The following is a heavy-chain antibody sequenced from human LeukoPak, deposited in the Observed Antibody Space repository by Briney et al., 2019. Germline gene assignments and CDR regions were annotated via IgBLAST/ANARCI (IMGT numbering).Heavy chain of an antibody. CDR3: AREFRKGWDWFDP. D-gene: IGHD1-26*01. V-gene: IGHV4-61*02. CDR2: IHAGGST. CDR1: GGSIISGTYY. Sequence: ASETLSLTCTVSGGSIISGTYYWSWIRQPAGKGLEWIGRIHAGGSTNYNPSLESRVTISADTSKNQFSLELSSVTAADTAVYYCAREFRKGWDWFDPWGQGTLVTVSS. J-gene: IGHJ5*02.